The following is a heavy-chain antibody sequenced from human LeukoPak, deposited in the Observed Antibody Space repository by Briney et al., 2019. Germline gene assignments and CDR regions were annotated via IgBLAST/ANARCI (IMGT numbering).Heavy chain of an antibody. CDR2: IIPIFGTA. D-gene: IGHD5-18*01. CDR1: GGTFSSYA. Sequence: PVKVSCKASGGTFSSYAISWVRQAPGQGLEWMGRIIPIFGTANYAQKFQGRVTITADKSTSTAYMELSSLRSEDTAVYYCARDKSGDTAFYYYYMDVWGKGTTVTVSS. V-gene: IGHV1-69*06. CDR3: ARDKSGDTAFYYYYMDV. J-gene: IGHJ6*03.